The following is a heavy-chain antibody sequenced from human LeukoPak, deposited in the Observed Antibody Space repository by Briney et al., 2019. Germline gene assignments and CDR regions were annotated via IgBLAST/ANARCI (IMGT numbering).Heavy chain of an antibody. CDR3: ARIGQWLVERDY. V-gene: IGHV4-38-2*02. J-gene: IGHJ4*02. Sequence: SETLSLTCTVSGYSISSDYYWGWIRQPPGKGLKWIGYIYYSGSTYYNPSLKSRVTISVDTSKNQFSLKLSSVTAADTAVYYCARIGQWLVERDYWGQGTLVTVSS. D-gene: IGHD6-19*01. CDR1: GYSISSDYY. CDR2: IYYSGST.